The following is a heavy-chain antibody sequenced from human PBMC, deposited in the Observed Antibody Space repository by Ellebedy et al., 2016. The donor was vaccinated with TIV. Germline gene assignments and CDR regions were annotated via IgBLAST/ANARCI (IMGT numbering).Heavy chain of an antibody. D-gene: IGHD1-26*01. CDR3: ARGSGRYGDWDL. CDR2: INTDGSTT. V-gene: IGHV3-74*01. J-gene: IGHJ5*02. CDR1: GFTFSNYW. Sequence: GESLKISXAASGFTFSNYWIHWVRQAPGKGLVWVSRINTDGSTTNYADSVKGRFTISRDNAKNTVYLQMNSLGVEDTAVYFCARGSGRYGDWDLWGQGTLVTVSS.